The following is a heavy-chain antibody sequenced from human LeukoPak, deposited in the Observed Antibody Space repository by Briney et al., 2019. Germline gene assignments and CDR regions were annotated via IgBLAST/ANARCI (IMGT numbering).Heavy chain of an antibody. V-gene: IGHV1-2*06. CDR3: ARKPTTVTSWFDP. CDR1: GYTFTGYY. Sequence: ASVKVSCKASGYTFTGYYMHWVRQAPGQGLEWMGRINPNSGGTNYAQKFQGRVTMTRDTSISTAYMELSRLRSDDTAVYYCARKPTTVTSWFDPWGQGTLVTVSS. J-gene: IGHJ5*02. D-gene: IGHD4-17*01. CDR2: INPNSGGT.